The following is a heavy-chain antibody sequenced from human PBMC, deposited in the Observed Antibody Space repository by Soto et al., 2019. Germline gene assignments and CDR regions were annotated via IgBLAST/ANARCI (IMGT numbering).Heavy chain of an antibody. J-gene: IGHJ4*02. CDR2: ISHDGSKK. V-gene: IGHV3-30-3*01. CDR1: GFTFSSFA. CDR3: ARDYDY. Sequence: QVQLVESGGGVVQPGRSLRLSCAASGFTFSSFAMHWVRQAPGKGLEWVTVISHDGSKKYYADSVKGRFTISRDNCKKTLYLQMNSLRTEDTAVYYCARDYDYWGQGTLVTVSS.